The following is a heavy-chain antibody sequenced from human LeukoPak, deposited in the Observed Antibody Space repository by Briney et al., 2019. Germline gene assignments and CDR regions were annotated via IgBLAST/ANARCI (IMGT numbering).Heavy chain of an antibody. V-gene: IGHV3-7*01. D-gene: IGHD6-19*01. Sequence: GGSLRLSCAASGFTFSSYWMSWVRQAPGKGLEWVANIKQDGSEKYYVDSVKGRFTISRDNAKNSLYLQMNSLRAEDTAVYYCARDWAVAGTEAFDIWGQGTMVTVSS. CDR2: IKQDGSEK. J-gene: IGHJ3*02. CDR1: GFTFSSYW. CDR3: ARDWAVAGTEAFDI.